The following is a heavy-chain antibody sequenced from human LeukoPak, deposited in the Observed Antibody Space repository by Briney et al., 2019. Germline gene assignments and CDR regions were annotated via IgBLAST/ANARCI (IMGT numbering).Heavy chain of an antibody. D-gene: IGHD5-12*01. V-gene: IGHV3-30*03. Sequence: GRSLRLSCAASGFTFSSYGMHWVRQAPGKGLEWVAVISSDGSNKYYVDFVEGRFTISRDNSKNTLYLQMNSLRSEDTAVYYCARDGGYSGYDPRFSLGYWGQGTLVTVSS. CDR2: ISSDGSNK. CDR3: ARDGGYSGYDPRFSLGY. CDR1: GFTFSSYG. J-gene: IGHJ4*02.